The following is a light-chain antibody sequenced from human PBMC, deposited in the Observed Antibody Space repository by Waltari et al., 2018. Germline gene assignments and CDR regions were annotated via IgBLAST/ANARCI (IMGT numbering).Light chain of an antibody. V-gene: IGKV3-15*01. CDR1: QSVSSN. CDR3: QQYNKWPT. J-gene: IGKJ1*01. CDR2: GAS. Sequence: EIVMTQSPATLSVSPGERATLPCKASQSVSSNLAWYQQKPGQAPRLLIYGASTRATGIPAKFSGSGSGTDFTLTISSLQSEDFAVYYCQQYNKWPTFGQGTKVEIK.